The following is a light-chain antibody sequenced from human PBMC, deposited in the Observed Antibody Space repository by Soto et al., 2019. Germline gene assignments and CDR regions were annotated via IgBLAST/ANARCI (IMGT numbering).Light chain of an antibody. J-gene: IGLJ1*01. V-gene: IGLV2-8*01. Sequence: QSVLTQPPSASGSPGQSVTISCTGTSSDVGDYNYVSWYQQHPGKAPKLMIYEVSKRPSGVPDRFSGSKSGNTASLTVSGLHAEDEADYYCSSYAGSNRVFGTGTKVTVL. CDR2: EVS. CDR1: SSDVGDYNY. CDR3: SSYAGSNRV.